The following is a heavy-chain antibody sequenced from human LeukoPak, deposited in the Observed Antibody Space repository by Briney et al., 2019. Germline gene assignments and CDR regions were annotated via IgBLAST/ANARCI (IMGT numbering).Heavy chain of an antibody. J-gene: IGHJ4*02. CDR3: ARDRRGYFDWLLPFDY. V-gene: IGHV1-18*01. D-gene: IGHD3-9*01. CDR1: GYTFTSYG. Sequence: VASVKVSCKASGYTFTSYGISWVRQAPGQGVDWMGWVSAYNGDTNYAQKLQGRVTMTTDTSTSTAYMELRSLRSDDTAVYYCARDRRGYFDWLLPFDYWGQGNLVTVSS. CDR2: VSAYNGDT.